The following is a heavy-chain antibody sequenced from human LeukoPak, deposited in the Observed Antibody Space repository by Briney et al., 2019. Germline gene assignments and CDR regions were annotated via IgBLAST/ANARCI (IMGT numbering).Heavy chain of an antibody. CDR1: GYDFTNFW. D-gene: IGHD5-24*01. V-gene: IGHV5-51*01. CDR2: IWPDDSDD. CDR3: ARHSQRWLGSCSNDY. Sequence: GESLKISCKASGYDFTNFWLAWVRQVPGKGPEWMGIIWPDDSDDRYNPSFEGQVTISADKSINTAYLQWGSLQASDTATYYCARHSQRWLGSCSNDYWGQGTLVTVSP. J-gene: IGHJ4*02.